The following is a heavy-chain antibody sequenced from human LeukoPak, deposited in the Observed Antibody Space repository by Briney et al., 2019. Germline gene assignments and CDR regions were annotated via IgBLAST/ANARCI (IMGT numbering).Heavy chain of an antibody. CDR1: GFTFSTYS. V-gene: IGHV3-23*01. J-gene: IGHJ4*02. Sequence: PGGSLRLSCAASGFTFSTYSLNWVRQAPGKGLEWVSAISGSGGSTYYADSVKGRFTISRDNSRNTLYRQMNSLRAEDTAVYYCARRSYYSSHLNDYWGQGTLVTVSS. D-gene: IGHD1-26*01. CDR3: ARRSYYSSHLNDY. CDR2: ISGSGGST.